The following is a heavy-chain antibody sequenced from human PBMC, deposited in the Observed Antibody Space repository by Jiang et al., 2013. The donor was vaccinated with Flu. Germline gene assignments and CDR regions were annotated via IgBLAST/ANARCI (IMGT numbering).Heavy chain of an antibody. CDR2: IYYSGST. Sequence: LLKPSETLSLTCTVSGGSISSYYWSWIRQPPGKGLEWIGYIYYSGSTNYNPSLKSRVTISVDTSKNQFSLKLSSVTAADTAVYYCARDGRLNYDYVWGSYRYTEEGDAFDIWGQGTMVTVSS. D-gene: IGHD3-16*02. J-gene: IGHJ3*02. V-gene: IGHV4-59*01. CDR3: ARDGRLNYDYVWGSYRYTEEGDAFDI. CDR1: GGSISSYY.